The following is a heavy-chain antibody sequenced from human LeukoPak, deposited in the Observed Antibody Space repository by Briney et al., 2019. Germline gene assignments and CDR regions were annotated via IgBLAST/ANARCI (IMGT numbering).Heavy chain of an antibody. Sequence: PGGSLRLSCAASGFTFSNYDMHWVRQAPGKGLEWVAVIWYDGTNKYYADSVKGRFTISRDNAKNTLYLQTNSLRAEDTAVYYCARGVAGTWYFDLWGRGTLVTVSS. D-gene: IGHD6-19*01. CDR1: GFTFSNYD. CDR3: ARGVAGTWYFDL. J-gene: IGHJ2*01. CDR2: IWYDGTNK. V-gene: IGHV3-33*01.